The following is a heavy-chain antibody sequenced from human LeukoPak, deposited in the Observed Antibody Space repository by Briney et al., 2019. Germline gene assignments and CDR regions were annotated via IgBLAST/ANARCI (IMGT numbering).Heavy chain of an antibody. D-gene: IGHD5-24*01. CDR1: GGTFSSHA. CDR3: VSLVGDGYPYNWFDP. CDR2: IIPIFGTA. J-gene: IGHJ5*02. V-gene: IGHV1-69*05. Sequence: SVKVSCKASGGTFSSHAISWVRQAPGHGLEWMGRIIPIFGTANYAQKFQGRVTITTDESTSTAYMELSSLRSEDTAVYYCVSLVGDGYPYNWFDPWGQGTLVTVSS.